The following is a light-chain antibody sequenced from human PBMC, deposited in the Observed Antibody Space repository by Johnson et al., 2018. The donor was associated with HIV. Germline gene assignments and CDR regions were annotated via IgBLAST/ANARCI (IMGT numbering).Light chain of an antibody. J-gene: IGLJ1*01. CDR1: SSNIDNDY. Sequence: QSMLTQPPSVSVAPGQKVTISCSGASSNIDNDYVSWYQQIPGTAPKLLIYDNNKRPSGIPDRFSGSKSGSSATLAITGLQTGDEGDYYCGAWDTSLVSSLFVTWTKVSVL. CDR2: DNN. CDR3: GAWDTSLVSSL. V-gene: IGLV1-51*01.